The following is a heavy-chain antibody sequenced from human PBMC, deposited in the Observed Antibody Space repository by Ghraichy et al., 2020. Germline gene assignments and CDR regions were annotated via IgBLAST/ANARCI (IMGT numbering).Heavy chain of an antibody. D-gene: IGHD6-19*01. CDR3: ARDGGQMVAVAGTVPYY. V-gene: IGHV1-2*02. CDR2: INPNSGGT. J-gene: IGHJ4*02. CDR1: GYTFTGYY. Sequence: ASVKVSCKASGYTFTGYYMHWVRQAPGQGLEWMGWINPNSGGTNYAQKFQGRVTMTRDTSISTAYMELSRLRSDDTAVYYCARDGGQMVAVAGTVPYYWGQGTLVTVSS.